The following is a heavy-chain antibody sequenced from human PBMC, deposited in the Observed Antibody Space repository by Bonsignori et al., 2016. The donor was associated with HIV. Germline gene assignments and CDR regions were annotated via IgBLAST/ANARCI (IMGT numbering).Heavy chain of an antibody. Sequence: WVRQAPGQGLEWMGGVSPILGLSFYTPKFRGRVTITADESSRTVYLDVNNLTFDDTATYFCARDPMGFPHNWYFDLWGRGTLVIVSS. CDR2: VSPILGLS. D-gene: IGHD5-24*01. V-gene: IGHV1-69*10. J-gene: IGHJ2*01. CDR3: ARDPMGFPHNWYFDL.